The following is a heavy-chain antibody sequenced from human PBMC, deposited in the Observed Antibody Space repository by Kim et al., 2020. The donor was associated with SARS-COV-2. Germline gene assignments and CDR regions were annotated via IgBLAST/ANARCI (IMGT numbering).Heavy chain of an antibody. CDR1: GGSISSGGYY. D-gene: IGHD3-22*01. CDR2: IYYSGST. V-gene: IGHV4-31*03. Sequence: SETLSLTCTVSGGSISSGGYYWSWIRQHPGKGLEWIGYIYYSGSTYYNQSLKRRVTISVDTSKNQFSLKLSYVTAADTAVYYCARARGGTMIVVVIGAFGIWGQGTMVTVSS. J-gene: IGHJ3*02. CDR3: ARARGGTMIVVVIGAFGI.